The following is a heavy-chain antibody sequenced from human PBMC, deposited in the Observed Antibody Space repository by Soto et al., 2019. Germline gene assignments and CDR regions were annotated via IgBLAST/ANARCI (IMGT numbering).Heavy chain of an antibody. V-gene: IGHV1-8*01. CDR1: GYTFTSYD. J-gene: IGHJ5*02. CDR3: ARSLKYRRPPDP. D-gene: IGHD3-16*02. Sequence: ASVKVSCKASGYTFTSYDINWVRQATGQGLEWMGWMNPNSGNTGYAQKFQGRVTMTRNTSISTAYMELSSLRSEDTAVYYCARSLKYRRPPDPWGQGTLVTVSS. CDR2: MNPNSGNT.